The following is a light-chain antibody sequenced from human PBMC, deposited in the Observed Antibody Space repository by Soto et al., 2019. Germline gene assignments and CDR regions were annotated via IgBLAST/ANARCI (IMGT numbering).Light chain of an antibody. CDR1: QSASSSY. V-gene: IGKV3-20*01. J-gene: IGKJ2*01. CDR3: QHLRT. Sequence: EIVLTQSPGTLSLSPGERATLSCRASQSASSSYLAWYQQKPGQAPRLLIYGASSRATGIPDRFSGSGSGTDFTLTISRLEPEDFAVYYCQHLRTFGQGTKLEIK. CDR2: GAS.